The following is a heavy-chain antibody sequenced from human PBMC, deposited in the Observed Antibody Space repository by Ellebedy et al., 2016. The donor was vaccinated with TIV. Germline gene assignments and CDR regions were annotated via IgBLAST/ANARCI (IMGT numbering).Heavy chain of an antibody. Sequence: PGGSLRLSCAASGFTFSSYGMHWVRQAPGKGLEWVAVISYDGSNKYYADSVKGRFTISRDNSKNTLYLQMNSLRAEDTAVYYCARDSNVDTAMVDMGMDVWGQGTTVTVSS. D-gene: IGHD5-18*01. CDR1: GFTFSSYG. CDR3: ARDSNVDTAMVDMGMDV. V-gene: IGHV3-30*03. CDR2: ISYDGSNK. J-gene: IGHJ6*02.